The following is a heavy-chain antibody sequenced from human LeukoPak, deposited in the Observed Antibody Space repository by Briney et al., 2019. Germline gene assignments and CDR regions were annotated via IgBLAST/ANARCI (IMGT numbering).Heavy chain of an antibody. CDR1: DFTLSSYT. CDR2: LRFDGKDK. Sequence: GGSLRLSCAASDFTLSSYTMHWVRQSPDKGLEWVAGLRFDGKDKNYADSVKGRFTISRDTSKNTLYLHMGSLRTDDTALYYCARAPMGFTSGWFNYWGQGTLVTVSS. V-gene: IGHV3-30*02. CDR3: ARAPMGFTSGWFNY. J-gene: IGHJ4*02. D-gene: IGHD6-19*01.